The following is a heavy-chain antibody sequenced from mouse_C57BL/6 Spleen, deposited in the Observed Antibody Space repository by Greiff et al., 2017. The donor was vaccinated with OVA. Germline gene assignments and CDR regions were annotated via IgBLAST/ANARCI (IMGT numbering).Heavy chain of an antibody. D-gene: IGHD2-4*01. CDR1: GYTFTSYW. J-gene: IGHJ4*01. V-gene: IGHV1-64*01. Sequence: VQLQQPGAELVKPGASVKLSCKASGYTFTSYWMHWVKQRPGQGLEWIGMIHPNSGSTNYNEKFKSKATLTVDKSSSTAYMQLSSLTSEDSAVYYCAREGNYDSPYYAMDYWGQGTSVTVSS. CDR3: AREGNYDSPYYAMDY. CDR2: IHPNSGST.